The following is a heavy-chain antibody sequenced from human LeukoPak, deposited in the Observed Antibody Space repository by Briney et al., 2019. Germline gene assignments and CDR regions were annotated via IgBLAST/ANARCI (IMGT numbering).Heavy chain of an antibody. D-gene: IGHD3-22*01. CDR3: AKNRDSSDYPRDFDF. CDR2: IRHDGSYQ. J-gene: IGHJ4*02. CDR1: GFTFSSYG. Sequence: GGSLRLSXAAFGFTFSSYGMHWVRQTPGKGLEWVAFIRHDGSYQQYADSVKGRFTVSRDNSKDMVYLQMNSLRTEDTAVYYCAKNRDSSDYPRDFDFWGQGTLVTVSS. V-gene: IGHV3-30*02.